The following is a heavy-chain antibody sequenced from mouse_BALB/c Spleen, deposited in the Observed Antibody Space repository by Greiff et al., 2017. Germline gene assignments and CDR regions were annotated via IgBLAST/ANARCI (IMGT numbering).Heavy chain of an antibody. D-gene: IGHD2-10*02. V-gene: IGHV3-2*02. CDR2: ISYSGST. Sequence: EVQLQQSGPGLVKPSQSLSLTCTVTGYSITSDYAWNWIRQFPGNKLEWMGYISYSGSTSYNPSLKSRISITRDTSKNQFFLQLNSVTTEDTATYYCARSSYGSYAMDYWGQGTSVTVSS. J-gene: IGHJ4*01. CDR1: GYSITSDYA. CDR3: ARSSYGSYAMDY.